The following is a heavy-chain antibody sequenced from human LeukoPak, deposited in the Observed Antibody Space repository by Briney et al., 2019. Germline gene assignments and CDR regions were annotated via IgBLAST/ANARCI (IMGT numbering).Heavy chain of an antibody. CDR2: IYYSGST. J-gene: IGHJ3*02. CDR1: GGSISSYY. CDR3: ARRGWGYYDSSGYYSTGAAFDI. D-gene: IGHD3-22*01. Sequence: SETLSLTCTDSGGSISSYYWSWIRQPPGKGLEWIGYIYYSGSTNYNPSLKSRVTISVDTSKNQFSLKLSSVTAADTAVYYCARRGWGYYDSSGYYSTGAAFDIWGQGTMVTVSS. V-gene: IGHV4-59*08.